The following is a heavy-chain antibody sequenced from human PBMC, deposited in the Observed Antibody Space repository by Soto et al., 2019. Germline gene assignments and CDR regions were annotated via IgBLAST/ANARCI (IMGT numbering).Heavy chain of an antibody. CDR1: GYTFTNYY. Sequence: QVQLVQSGAEVKKPGASVKVSCKASGYTFTNYYMHWVRQAPGQGLEWMGVINPSGGSTDYAQKFQGRVTMTRDTSTTTVYMELGSLRFEDTAVYYCARDLHCGGDCYSTHETNWFDHWGQGTLVTVSS. CDR2: INPSGGST. D-gene: IGHD2-21*02. V-gene: IGHV1-46*01. CDR3: ARDLHCGGDCYSTHETNWFDH. J-gene: IGHJ5*02.